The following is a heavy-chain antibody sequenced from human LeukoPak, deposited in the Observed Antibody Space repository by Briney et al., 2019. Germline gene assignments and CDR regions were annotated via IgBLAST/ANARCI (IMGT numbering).Heavy chain of an antibody. CDR1: GGTFSSYA. J-gene: IGHJ6*02. Sequence: SVKVSCKASGGTFSSYAISWVRQAPGQGLEWMGRIIPIFGISNYAQKFQGRVTITADKSTSTAYMELSSLGSEDTAVYYCARLGDTAMPRPIYSMDVWGQGTTVTVSS. CDR2: IIPIFGIS. D-gene: IGHD5-18*01. CDR3: ARLGDTAMPRPIYSMDV. V-gene: IGHV1-69*04.